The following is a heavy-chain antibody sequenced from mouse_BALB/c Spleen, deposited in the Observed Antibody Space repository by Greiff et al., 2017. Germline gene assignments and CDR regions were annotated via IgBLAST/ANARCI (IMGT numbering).Heavy chain of an antibody. Sequence: EVQLQESGGGLVKPGGSLKLSCAASGFAFSSYDMSWVRQTPEKRLEWVAYISSGGGSTYYPDTVKGRFTISRDNAKNTLYLQMSSLKSEDTAMYYCAFAYWGQGTLVTVSA. CDR3: AFAY. J-gene: IGHJ3*01. V-gene: IGHV5-12-1*01. CDR1: GFAFSSYD. CDR2: ISSGGGST.